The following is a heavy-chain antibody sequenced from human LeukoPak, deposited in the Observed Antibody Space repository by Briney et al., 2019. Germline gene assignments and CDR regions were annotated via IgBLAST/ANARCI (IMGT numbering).Heavy chain of an antibody. CDR2: ITGSGAYT. CDR1: GFTFNNYA. D-gene: IGHD3-22*01. CDR3: AKRSSTSSGYFDL. V-gene: IGHV3-23*01. Sequence: GGSLRLSCTASGFTFNNYAMAWVRQAPGKGLEWVSAITGSGAYTDYAGSAKGRFTISRDNSKNTIYLQMNSLRAEDTAVYYCAKRSSTSSGYFDLWGRGTLVTVSS. J-gene: IGHJ4*02.